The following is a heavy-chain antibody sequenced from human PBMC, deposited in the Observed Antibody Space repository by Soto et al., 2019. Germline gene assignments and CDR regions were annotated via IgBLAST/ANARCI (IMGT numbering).Heavy chain of an antibody. V-gene: IGHV3-23*01. D-gene: IGHD5-12*01. CDR2: ISGSGDST. Sequence: GGSLRLSCAASGFTFSTYAIIWVRQAPGKGLEWVSAISGSGDSTYYADSVKGRFTISRYNSKNTLYLQMSSLRAEDTAIYYCAKDSFINLRGYDSYWGQGTLVTVSS. CDR3: AKDSFINLRGYDSY. J-gene: IGHJ4*02. CDR1: GFTFSTYA.